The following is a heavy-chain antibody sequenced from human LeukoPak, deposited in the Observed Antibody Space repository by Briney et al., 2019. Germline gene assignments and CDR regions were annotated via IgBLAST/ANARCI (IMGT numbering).Heavy chain of an antibody. V-gene: IGHV3-48*04. Sequence: PGGSLRLSCAASGFTFSTYGMTWVRQAPGKGLEWISYISSSSDSIKYADSVKGRFTSSRDNHKKSLYLQMNSLRAEDTAVYYCTKRRISFGGQADHWGQGTLVTVPS. CDR2: ISSSSDSI. CDR3: TKRRISFGGQADH. D-gene: IGHD2-15*01. CDR1: GFTFSTYG. J-gene: IGHJ4*02.